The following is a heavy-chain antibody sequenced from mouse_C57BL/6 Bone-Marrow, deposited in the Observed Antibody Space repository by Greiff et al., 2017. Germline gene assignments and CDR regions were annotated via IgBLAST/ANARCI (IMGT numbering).Heavy chain of an antibody. V-gene: IGHV1-55*01. J-gene: IGHJ2*01. CDR1: GYTFTSYW. D-gene: IGHD2-5*01. Sequence: VQLQQPGAELVKPGASVKMSCKASGYTFTSYWITWVKQRPGQGLEWIGDIYPGSGSTNYNEKFKSKATLTGDTASSTAYMQLSSLTSEDSAVYYCARGGIVTTYLDYWGQGTTLTVSS. CDR3: ARGGIVTTYLDY. CDR2: IYPGSGST.